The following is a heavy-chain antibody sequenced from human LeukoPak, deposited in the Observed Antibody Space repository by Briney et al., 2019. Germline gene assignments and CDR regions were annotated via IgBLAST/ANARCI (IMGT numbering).Heavy chain of an antibody. CDR3: ARVQRVTFPLKYYFDY. CDR2: MNPKSGNT. J-gene: IGHJ4*02. Sequence: ASVKVSCKASGGTFSSYAISWVRQAPGQGLEWMGWMNPKSGNTGYAQKFQGRVTLTRSTSISTAYMELSSLRSEDTAVYYCARVQRVTFPLKYYFDYWGQGTLVTVSS. V-gene: IGHV1-8*02. CDR1: GGTFSSYA. D-gene: IGHD3-10*01.